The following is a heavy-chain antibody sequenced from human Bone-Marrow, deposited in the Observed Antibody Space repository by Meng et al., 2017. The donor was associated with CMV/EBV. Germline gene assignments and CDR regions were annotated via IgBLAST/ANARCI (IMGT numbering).Heavy chain of an antibody. V-gene: IGHV4-34*01. CDR1: GGSFSGYY. CDR3: ARDNGGYYDVWSGYYYFDY. Sequence: SETLSLTCAVYGGSFSGYYWSWIRQPPGKGLEWIGEINHSGSTNYNPSLKSRVTISVDTSKNQFSLKLSSVTAAGTAVYSCARDNGGYYDVWSGYYYFDYWAQGTLVTVSS. CDR2: INHSGST. D-gene: IGHD3-3*01. J-gene: IGHJ4*02.